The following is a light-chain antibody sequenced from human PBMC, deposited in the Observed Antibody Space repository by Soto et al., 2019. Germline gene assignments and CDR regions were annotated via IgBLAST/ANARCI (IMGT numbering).Light chain of an antibody. J-gene: IGKJ1*01. V-gene: IGKV3-11*01. CDR1: QSVSSY. CDR3: QQYNDWWT. CDR2: DAS. Sequence: EIVLTQSPATLSLSPGERATLSCRASQSVSSYLALYQQKPGQAPRLLIYDASNRATGIPARFSGSGSGTDFTLTISSLEPEDFAVYYCQQYNDWWTFGQGTKVDIK.